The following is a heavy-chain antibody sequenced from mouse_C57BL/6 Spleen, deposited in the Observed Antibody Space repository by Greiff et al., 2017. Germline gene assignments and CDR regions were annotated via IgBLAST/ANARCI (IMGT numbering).Heavy chain of an antibody. J-gene: IGHJ4*01. CDR1: GFSLTSYG. CDR3: ASPLYDYDPYYAMDY. CDR2: IWSGGST. V-gene: IGHV2-2*01. Sequence: QVQLKESGPGLVQPSQSLSITCTVSGFSLTSYGVHWVRQSPGKGLEWLGVIWSGGSTDYNAAFISRLSISKDNSKSQVFFKMNSLQADDTAIYYCASPLYDYDPYYAMDYWGQGTSVTVSS. D-gene: IGHD2-4*01.